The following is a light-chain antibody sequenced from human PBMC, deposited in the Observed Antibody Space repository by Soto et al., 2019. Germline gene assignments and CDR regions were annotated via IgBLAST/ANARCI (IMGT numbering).Light chain of an antibody. Sequence: IVLTQSPGTLSLSPWERATLSCRASQSFTSSYLAWYQQKPGQAPRLLIYGASSRATDIPDRFSGSGSGIDFTLTISRLEPEDFAVYYCQQRSNWPSITFGQGTRLEIK. CDR3: QQRSNWPSIT. CDR2: GAS. V-gene: IGKV3D-20*02. J-gene: IGKJ5*01. CDR1: QSFTSSY.